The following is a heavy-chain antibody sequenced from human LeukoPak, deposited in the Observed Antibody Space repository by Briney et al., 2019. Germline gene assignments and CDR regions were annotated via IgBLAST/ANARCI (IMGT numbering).Heavy chain of an antibody. CDR1: GGTFSSYA. CDR3: ARAPYYYGSSGYPHAFDI. V-gene: IGHV1-69*13. CDR2: IIPIFGTA. Sequence: SVKVSCKASGGTFSSYAISWVRQAPGQGLEWMGGIIPIFGTANYAQKFQGRVTITADESTSTAYMELSSLRSEDTAVYYCARAPYYYGSSGYPHAFDIWGQGTMVTVSS. D-gene: IGHD3-22*01. J-gene: IGHJ3*02.